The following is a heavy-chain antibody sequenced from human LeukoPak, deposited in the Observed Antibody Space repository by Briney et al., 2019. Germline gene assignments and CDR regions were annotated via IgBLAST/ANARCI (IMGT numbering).Heavy chain of an antibody. D-gene: IGHD2-15*01. V-gene: IGHV3-30*18. CDR1: GFTFSSYG. Sequence: GSLRLSCAASGFTFSSYGMHWVRQAPGKGLEWVAVISYDGSNKYYAGSVKGRFTISRDNSKNTLYLQMNSLRAEDTAVYYCAKDAEDRTWSWFDPWGQGTLVTVSS. J-gene: IGHJ5*02. CDR2: ISYDGSNK. CDR3: AKDAEDRTWSWFDP.